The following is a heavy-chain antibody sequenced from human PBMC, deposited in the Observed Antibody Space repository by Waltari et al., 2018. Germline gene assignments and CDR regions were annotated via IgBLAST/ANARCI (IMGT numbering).Heavy chain of an antibody. J-gene: IGHJ3*02. CDR3: AKLGGPRAFDI. V-gene: IGHV3-9*01. Sequence: EVQLVESGGGLVQPGRSLRLSCAASGFTFDDYAMHWVRQAPGKGLEWGSGISWNSGSIGYAESVKGRFTISRDNAKNSLYLQMNSLRAEDTALYYCAKLGGPRAFDIWGQGTMVTVSS. CDR2: ISWNSGSI. CDR1: GFTFDDYA. D-gene: IGHD3-10*01.